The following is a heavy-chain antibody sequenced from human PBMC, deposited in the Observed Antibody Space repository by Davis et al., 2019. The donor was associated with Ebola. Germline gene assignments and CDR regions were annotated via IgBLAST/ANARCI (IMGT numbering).Heavy chain of an antibody. CDR1: GFTFTSAW. V-gene: IGHV3-15*05. CDR3: MSRGLVSATDEAFDI. CDR2: IKSKISGGTI. Sequence: GESLKISCTASGFTFTSAWMSWVRQAPGKGLEWVGRIKSKISGGTINYAAPVKGRFTISRDDSKNTLYLQMNSLKTEDTAMYYCMSRGLVSATDEAFDIWGQGTVFTVSS. D-gene: IGHD1-1*01. J-gene: IGHJ3*02.